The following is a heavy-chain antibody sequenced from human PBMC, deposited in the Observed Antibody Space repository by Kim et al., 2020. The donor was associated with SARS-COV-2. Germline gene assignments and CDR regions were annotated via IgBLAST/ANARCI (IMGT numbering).Heavy chain of an antibody. CDR2: ISYDGSNK. D-gene: IGHD3-10*01. J-gene: IGHJ4*02. CDR1: GFTFSSYG. CDR3: ARARGITMVRGVEDYFDY. V-gene: IGHV3-33*05. Sequence: GGSLRLSCAASGFTFSSYGMHWVRQAPGKGLEWVAVISYDGSNKYYADSVKGRFTISRDNSKNTLYLQMNSLRAEDTAVYYCARARGITMVRGVEDYFDYWGQGTLVTVSS.